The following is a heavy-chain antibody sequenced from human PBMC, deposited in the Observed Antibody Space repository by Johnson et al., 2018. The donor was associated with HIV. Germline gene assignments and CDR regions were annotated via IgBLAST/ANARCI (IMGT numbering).Heavy chain of an antibody. D-gene: IGHD6-19*01. CDR3: ARDNVAVAGGASEI. Sequence: VQLVESGGGLVQAGGSLRLSCAASGITFSDTWMNWVRQAPGKGLEWVSIIYSGGRTDYADSVKGRFTISRDNSKNTLYLQMNSLRAEDTAVYYWARDNVAVAGGASEIWGQGTMVTVSS. CDR1: GITFSDTW. J-gene: IGHJ3*02. V-gene: IGHV3-66*01. CDR2: IYSGGRT.